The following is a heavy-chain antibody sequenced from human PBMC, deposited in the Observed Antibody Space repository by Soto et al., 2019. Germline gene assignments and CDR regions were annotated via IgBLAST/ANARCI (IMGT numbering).Heavy chain of an antibody. CDR2: IYYSGST. CDR1: GGSISSYY. J-gene: IGHJ4*02. CDR3: ARSFSVAGLDY. Sequence: QVQLQESGPGLVKPSETLSLTCTVSGGSISSYYWSWIRQPPGKGLEWIGYIYYSGSTNYNPSLKRRGTISVDTSKNQFSLKLSSVTAADTAVYYCARSFSVAGLDYWGQGTLVTVSS. D-gene: IGHD6-19*01. V-gene: IGHV4-59*08.